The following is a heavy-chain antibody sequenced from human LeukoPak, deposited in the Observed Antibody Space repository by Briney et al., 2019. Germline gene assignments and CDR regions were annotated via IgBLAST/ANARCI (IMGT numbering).Heavy chain of an antibody. V-gene: IGHV3-11*01. J-gene: IGHJ6*02. CDR2: ISSSGSTI. CDR1: GFTFSDYY. D-gene: IGHD3-22*01. Sequence: GGSLRLSCAASGFTFSDYYMSWIRQAPGKGLEWVSYISSSGSTIYYADPVKGRFTISRDNAKNSLYLQMNSLRAEDTAVYYCARMYYYDSSGYYPAGMDVWGQGTTVTVSS. CDR3: ARMYYYDSSGYYPAGMDV.